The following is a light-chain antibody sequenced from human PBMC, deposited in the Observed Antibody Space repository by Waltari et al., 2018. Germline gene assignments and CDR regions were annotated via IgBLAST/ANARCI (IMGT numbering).Light chain of an antibody. CDR3: LAWDNGLRSWV. V-gene: IGLV10-54*04. J-gene: IGLJ3*02. CDR1: NNNLDYRG. Sequence: QAGMTQPPALSKGLGQTATLTCTEDNNNLDYRGAAWLRHHQGHPPKLLSSRDNSRPPGISERFSASRSRNTASLTITGLQPEDEADYYCLAWDNGLRSWVFGGGTKLTVL. CDR2: RDN.